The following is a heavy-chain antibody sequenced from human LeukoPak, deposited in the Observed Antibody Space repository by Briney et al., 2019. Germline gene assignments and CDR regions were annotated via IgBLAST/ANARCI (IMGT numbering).Heavy chain of an antibody. CDR1: GFTFSSYS. Sequence: GGPLRLSCAASGFTFSSYSMNWVRQVPGKGLEWVSSISSSSSYIYYADSVKGRFTISRDNAKNSLYLQMNSLRAEDTAVYYCAKLSDYRNDYWGQGTLVTVSS. D-gene: IGHD4-11*01. J-gene: IGHJ4*02. CDR2: ISSSSSYI. CDR3: AKLSDYRNDY. V-gene: IGHV3-21*01.